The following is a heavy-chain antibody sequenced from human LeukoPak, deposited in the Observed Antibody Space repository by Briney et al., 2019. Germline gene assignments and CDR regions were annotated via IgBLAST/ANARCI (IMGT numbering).Heavy chain of an antibody. Sequence: SQTLSLTCAISGDSVSSNSAAWNWIRQSPSRGLEWLGRTYYRSNWYSDYAISMKGRITINPDTPKNQFSLQLNSVTPEDTAVYYCARYYGDAFDIWGQGTMVTVSS. J-gene: IGHJ3*02. CDR3: ARYYGDAFDI. CDR2: TYYRSNWYS. V-gene: IGHV6-1*01. CDR1: GDSVSSNSAA. D-gene: IGHD3-3*01.